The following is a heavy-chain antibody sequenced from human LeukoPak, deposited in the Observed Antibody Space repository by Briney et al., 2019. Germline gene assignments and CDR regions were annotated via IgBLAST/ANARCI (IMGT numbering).Heavy chain of an antibody. D-gene: IGHD4-23*01. CDR1: GFTVSSNY. Sequence: PGGSLRLSCAASGFTVSSNYMSWVRQAPGKGLEWVSVIYSGGSTYYADSVKGRFTISRDNSKNTLYLQMNSLRAEDTAVYYCARGVADYGGTYYFDYWGQGTLVTVSS. J-gene: IGHJ4*02. V-gene: IGHV3-66*01. CDR2: IYSGGST. CDR3: ARGVADYGGTYYFDY.